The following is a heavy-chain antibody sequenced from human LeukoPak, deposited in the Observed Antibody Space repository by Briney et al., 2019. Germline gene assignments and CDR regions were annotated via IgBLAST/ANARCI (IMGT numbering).Heavy chain of an antibody. Sequence: GGSLRLSCAGSGFTFSNAWMSWVRQAPGKGLEWVGRIKSKTDGGTTDYAAPVKGRFTISRDDSKNTLYLQMNSLKTEDTAVYYCTTDAPYYYGSGTKTDAFDLWGQGTMVTVSS. J-gene: IGHJ3*01. CDR2: IKSKTDGGTT. V-gene: IGHV3-15*01. D-gene: IGHD3-10*01. CDR1: GFTFSNAW. CDR3: TTDAPYYYGSGTKTDAFDL.